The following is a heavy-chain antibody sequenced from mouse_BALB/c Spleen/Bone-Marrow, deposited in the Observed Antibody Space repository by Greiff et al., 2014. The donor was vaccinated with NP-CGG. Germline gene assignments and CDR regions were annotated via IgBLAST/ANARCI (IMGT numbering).Heavy chain of an antibody. V-gene: IGHV5-6*01. CDR2: ISSGGSYT. J-gene: IGHJ1*01. CDR3: ASPHYYDSSPWWYFDV. D-gene: IGHD1-1*01. CDR1: GFTFSNYG. Sequence: EVKLMESGGDLVKPGGSLKLSCAASGFTFSNYGMSRVRQTPDKRLEWVATISSGGSYTYYPDSLKGRFTISRDNAKNTLYLQMSSLKSEDTAMYYCASPHYYDSSPWWYFDVWGAGTTVTVSS.